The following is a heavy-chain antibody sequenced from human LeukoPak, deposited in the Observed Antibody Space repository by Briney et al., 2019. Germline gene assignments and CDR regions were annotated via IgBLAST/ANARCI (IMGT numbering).Heavy chain of an antibody. V-gene: IGHV3-23*01. CDR3: AKDLADDYGGYYFDY. CDR2: VSGADGTT. CDR1: GFTFSAYG. J-gene: IGHJ4*02. D-gene: IGHD4-23*01. Sequence: GGSLRLSCAASGFTFSAYGMSWVRQSPRKGLEWVSGVSGADGTTYYADSVKGRFTISRDNSKNTLYLQMNSLRAEDTAVYYCAKDLADDYGGYYFDYWGQGTLVTVSS.